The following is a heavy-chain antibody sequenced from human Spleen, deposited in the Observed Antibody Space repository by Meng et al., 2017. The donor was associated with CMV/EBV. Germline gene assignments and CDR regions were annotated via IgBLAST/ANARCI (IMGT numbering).Heavy chain of an antibody. V-gene: IGHV1-2*02. CDR3: ARSGGIPARRGHLDY. Sequence: ASVKVSCKASGYTFTDQYIHWVRQAPGQGLEWMGWMNPNSGGTNYAQKFQGRVTMTRDTSISTAYMELSRLRSDDTGVYFCARSGGIPARRGHLDYWGQGTLVTVSS. D-gene: IGHD6-6*01. CDR2: MNPNSGGT. J-gene: IGHJ4*02. CDR1: GYTFTDQY.